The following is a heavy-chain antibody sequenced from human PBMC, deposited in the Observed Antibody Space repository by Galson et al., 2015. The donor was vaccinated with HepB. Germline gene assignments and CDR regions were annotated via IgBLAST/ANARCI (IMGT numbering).Heavy chain of an antibody. CDR2: ISGSGGST. V-gene: IGHV3-23*01. D-gene: IGHD5-18*01. Sequence: SLRLSCAASGFTFSSYAMSWVRQAPGKGLEWVSAISGSGGSTYYADSVKGRFTISRDNSENTLYLQMNSLRAEDTAVYYCAKDQPRGYSYPGYFDYWGQGTLVTVSS. CDR3: AKDQPRGYSYPGYFDY. J-gene: IGHJ4*02. CDR1: GFTFSSYA.